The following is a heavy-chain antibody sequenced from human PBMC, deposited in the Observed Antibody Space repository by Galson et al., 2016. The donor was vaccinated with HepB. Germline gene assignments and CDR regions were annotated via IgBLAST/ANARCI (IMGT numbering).Heavy chain of an antibody. CDR3: ASLEWELRFFDY. Sequence: SLRLSCAASGLTFSTYNMNWVRQAPGKGLEWISNISRGGKTKYYADSVKGRFSISRDNAKNSLYLQMNSPRDEDTAVYYCASLEWELRFFDYWGQGTLVTVSS. CDR1: GLTFSTYN. D-gene: IGHD1-26*01. J-gene: IGHJ4*02. CDR2: ISRGGKTK. V-gene: IGHV3-48*02.